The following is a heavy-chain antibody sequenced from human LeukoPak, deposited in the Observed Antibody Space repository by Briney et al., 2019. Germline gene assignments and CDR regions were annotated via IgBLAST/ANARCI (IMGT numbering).Heavy chain of an antibody. CDR3: ARDHRYCSSTSCYNWFDP. Sequence: ASVKVSCXASGYTFTGYYMHWVRRARGQGLEWMGWINPNSGGTNYAQKFQGRVTMTRDTSISTAYMELSRLRSDDTAVYYCARDHRYCSSTSCYNWFDPWGQGTLVTVSS. V-gene: IGHV1-2*02. D-gene: IGHD2-2*01. J-gene: IGHJ5*02. CDR1: GYTFTGYY. CDR2: INPNSGGT.